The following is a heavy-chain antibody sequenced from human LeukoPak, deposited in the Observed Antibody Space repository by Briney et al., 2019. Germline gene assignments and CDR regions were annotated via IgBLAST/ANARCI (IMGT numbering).Heavy chain of an antibody. CDR3: ARSWDRIAPRPDIDY. J-gene: IGHJ4*02. D-gene: IGHD6-6*01. V-gene: IGHV4-34*01. CDR2: TNHSGST. Sequence: SETLSLACAVYGGFFSGYYWSWIRQPPGKGLEWIGETNHSGSTNYNPSLKSRVTISVDTSKHQFSLKLSSVTAADTAVYYCARSWDRIAPRPDIDYWGQGTLVTVSS. CDR1: GGFFSGYY.